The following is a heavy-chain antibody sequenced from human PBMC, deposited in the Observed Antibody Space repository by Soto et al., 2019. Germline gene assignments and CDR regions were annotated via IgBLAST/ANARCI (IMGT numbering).Heavy chain of an antibody. D-gene: IGHD1-1*01. CDR2: IYYSGST. J-gene: IGHJ4*02. CDR1: GCSISSYY. Sequence: SETLSLTCTVSGCSISSYYWSWIRQPPGKGLEWIGYIYYSGSTNYNPSLKSRVTISVDTSKNQFSLKLSSVTAADTAVYYCARDSRPERPFDYWGQGTLVTVSS. V-gene: IGHV4-59*01. CDR3: ARDSRPERPFDY.